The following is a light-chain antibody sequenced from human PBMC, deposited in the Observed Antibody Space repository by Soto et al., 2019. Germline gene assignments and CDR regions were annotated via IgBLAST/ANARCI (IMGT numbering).Light chain of an antibody. V-gene: IGLV2-11*01. CDR2: EVS. CDR3: CSYAGSYAL. CDR1: SSDIGGYKY. J-gene: IGLJ2*01. Sequence: QSALTQPASVSGSPGQSITISCTGTSSDIGGYKYVSWFQQHPGKAPKVMIYEVSERPSGVPGRFSGSKSGNTASLTISGLQAEDEADYYCCSYAGSYALFGGGTKVTVL.